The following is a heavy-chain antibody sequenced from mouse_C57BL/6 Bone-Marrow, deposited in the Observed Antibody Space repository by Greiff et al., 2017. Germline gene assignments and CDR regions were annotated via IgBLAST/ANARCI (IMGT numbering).Heavy chain of an antibody. D-gene: IGHD2-4*01. CDR3: ARRYDYGGAWFAY. Sequence: VKLMESDAELVKPGASVKISCKVSGYTFTDHTIHWMKQRPEQGLEWIGYIYPRDGSTKYNEKFKGKATLTADKSSSTAYMQLNSLTSEDSAVYFCARRYDYGGAWFAYWGQGTLVTVSA. V-gene: IGHV1-78*01. CDR2: IYPRDGST. CDR1: GYTFTDHT. J-gene: IGHJ3*01.